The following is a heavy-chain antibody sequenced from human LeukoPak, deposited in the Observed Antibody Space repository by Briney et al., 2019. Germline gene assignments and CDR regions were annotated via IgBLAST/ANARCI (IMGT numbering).Heavy chain of an antibody. CDR3: ALGRYCSGGSCLSD. Sequence: GGSLRLSCAASGFTFSSYEMNCVRQAPGKGLEWVSYISSSGSTIYYADSVKGRFTISRDNAKNSLYLQMNSLRAEDTAVYYCALGRYCSGGSCLSDWGQGTLVTVSS. D-gene: IGHD2-15*01. V-gene: IGHV3-48*03. CDR2: ISSSGSTI. J-gene: IGHJ4*02. CDR1: GFTFSSYE.